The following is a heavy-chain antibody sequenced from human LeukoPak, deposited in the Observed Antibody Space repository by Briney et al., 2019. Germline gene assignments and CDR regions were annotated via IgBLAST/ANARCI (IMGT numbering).Heavy chain of an antibody. D-gene: IGHD3-3*01. CDR3: ARRPKQPGFWSGYVDY. V-gene: IGHV4-39*01. CDR2: IHQSGAT. J-gene: IGHJ4*02. CDR1: GASISSTSHN. Sequence: SETLSLTCTVAGASISSTSHNWDWIRQPPGKGLEPIGSIHQSGATYYTPSLESRVTMSLDTSKNRFSLKLTSVTAADTAVYYCARRPKQPGFWSGYVDYWGQGILVTVSS.